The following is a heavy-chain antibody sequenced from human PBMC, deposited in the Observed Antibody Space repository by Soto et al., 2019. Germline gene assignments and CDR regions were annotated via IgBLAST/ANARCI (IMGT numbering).Heavy chain of an antibody. Sequence: ETLSLTCTVSGGSIRSYYWSWIRQPPGKGLEWIGYIYYSGSTNYNPSLKSRVTISVDTSKNQFSLKLSSVTAADTAVYYCARRYGGAFDIWGQGTMVTLSS. CDR2: IYYSGST. J-gene: IGHJ3*02. V-gene: IGHV4-59*08. CDR3: ARRYGGAFDI. CDR1: GGSIRSYY. D-gene: IGHD4-17*01.